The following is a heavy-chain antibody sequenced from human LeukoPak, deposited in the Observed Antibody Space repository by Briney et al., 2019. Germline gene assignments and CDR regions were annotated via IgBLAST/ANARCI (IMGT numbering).Heavy chain of an antibody. CDR2: ISSSSSYI. J-gene: IGHJ4*02. Sequence: PGGSLRLSCAASGFTFSSYSMNWVRQAPGKGPEWVSSISSSSSYIYYADSVKGRFTISRDNAKNSLYLQMNSLRAEDTAVYYCARDYSSSWYLGEWYLSYWGQGTLVTVSS. V-gene: IGHV3-21*01. D-gene: IGHD6-13*01. CDR1: GFTFSSYS. CDR3: ARDYSSSWYLGEWYLSY.